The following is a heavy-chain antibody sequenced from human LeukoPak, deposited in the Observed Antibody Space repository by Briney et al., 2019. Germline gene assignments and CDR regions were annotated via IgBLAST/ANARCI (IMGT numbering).Heavy chain of an antibody. V-gene: IGHV3-23*01. CDR3: AKDVVPAAIRGNWFDP. J-gene: IGHJ5*02. CDR1: GFTFSSYA. Sequence: GGSLRLSCAASGFTFSSYAMSWVRQAPGKGLEWVSAISGSGGSTYYADSVKGRLTISRDNSKNTLYLQMNSLRAEDTAVYYCAKDVVPAAIRGNWFDPWGQGTLVTVSS. D-gene: IGHD2-2*02. CDR2: ISGSGGST.